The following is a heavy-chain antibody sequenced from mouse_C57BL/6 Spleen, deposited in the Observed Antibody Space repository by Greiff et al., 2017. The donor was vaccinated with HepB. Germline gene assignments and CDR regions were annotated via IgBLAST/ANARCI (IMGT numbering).Heavy chain of an antibody. CDR2: IDPSDSYT. J-gene: IGHJ1*03. V-gene: IGHV1-50*01. Sequence: QVQLKQPGAELVKPGASVKLSCKASGYTFTSYWMQWVKQRPGQGLEWIGEIDPSDSYTNYNQKFKGKATLTVDTSSSTAYMQLSSLTSEDSAVYYCASGTGKDYWYFDVWGTGTTVTVSS. CDR3: ASGTGKDYWYFDV. D-gene: IGHD4-1*01. CDR1: GYTFTSYW.